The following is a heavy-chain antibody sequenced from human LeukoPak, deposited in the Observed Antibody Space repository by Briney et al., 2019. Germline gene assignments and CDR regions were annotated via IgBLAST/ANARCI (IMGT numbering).Heavy chain of an antibody. J-gene: IGHJ4*02. D-gene: IGHD3-10*01. CDR1: GFTFSSYA. V-gene: IGHV3-7*01. Sequence: PGGSLRLSCAASGFTFSSYAMSWVRQAPGKGLEWVANIKQDGSEKNYVDSVKGRFNISRDNAKNSLYLQMSSLRDGDTAVYYCATGGPFVRGGPCDYWGQGILVTVSS. CDR3: ATGGPFVRGGPCDY. CDR2: IKQDGSEK.